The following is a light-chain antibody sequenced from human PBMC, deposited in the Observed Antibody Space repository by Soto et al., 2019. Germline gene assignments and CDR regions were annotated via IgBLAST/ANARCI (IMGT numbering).Light chain of an antibody. CDR2: SNN. J-gene: IGLJ7*01. CDR1: SSNIGSNT. CDR3: AAWDDSLDGPL. Sequence: QSVLTQPPSASGTPGQRVTISCSGSSSNIGSNTVNWYQQLPGTAPKLLIYSNNQRPSGVPDRFSGSKSGTSASLAISGLPSEDEGDYYCAAWDDSLDGPLFGGGTQLAVL. V-gene: IGLV1-44*01.